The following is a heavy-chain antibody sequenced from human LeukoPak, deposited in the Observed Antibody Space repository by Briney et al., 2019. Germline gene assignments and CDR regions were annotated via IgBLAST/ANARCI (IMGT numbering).Heavy chain of an antibody. Sequence: PGGSLRLSCAASGFTFSSYEMNWVRQAPGKGLGWVSYISSRGSTIYYADSVKGRFTISRDNAKNSLYLQMNSLRAEDTAVYYCALRRSMYCSGGSCYSGYYGMDVWGKGTTVTVSS. V-gene: IGHV3-48*03. CDR1: GFTFSSYE. CDR2: ISSRGSTI. CDR3: ALRRSMYCSGGSCYSGYYGMDV. J-gene: IGHJ6*04. D-gene: IGHD2-15*01.